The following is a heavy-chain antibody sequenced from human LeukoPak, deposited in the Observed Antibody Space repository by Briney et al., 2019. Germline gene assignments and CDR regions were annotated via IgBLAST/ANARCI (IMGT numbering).Heavy chain of an antibody. CDR1: GFTFSDYY. V-gene: IGHV3-11*01. J-gene: IGHJ6*02. Sequence: GGSLRLSCAASGFTFSDYYMSWIRQAPGKGLEWVSYISSSGSTIYYADSVKGRFTISRDNAKNSLYLQMSSLRAEDTAVYYCARDQGYCSSTSCYRDYYYGMDVWGQGTTVTVSS. D-gene: IGHD2-2*02. CDR2: ISSSGSTI. CDR3: ARDQGYCSSTSCYRDYYYGMDV.